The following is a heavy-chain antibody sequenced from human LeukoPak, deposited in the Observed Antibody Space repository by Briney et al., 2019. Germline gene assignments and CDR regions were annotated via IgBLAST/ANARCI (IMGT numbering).Heavy chain of an antibody. CDR3: ARGYDSSGYLYYYYYMDV. V-gene: IGHV4-34*01. CDR1: GGSFSGYY. D-gene: IGHD3-22*01. CDR2: INHSGST. Sequence: SETLSLTCGVYGGSFSGYYWSWIRQPPGQGLEWIGEINHSGSTNYNPSLKSRVTISVDTSKNQFSLKLSSVTAADTAVYYCARGYDSSGYLYYYYYMDVWGKGTTVTVSS. J-gene: IGHJ6*03.